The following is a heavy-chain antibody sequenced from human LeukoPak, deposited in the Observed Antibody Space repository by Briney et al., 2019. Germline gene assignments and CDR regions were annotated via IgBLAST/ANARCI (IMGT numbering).Heavy chain of an antibody. J-gene: IGHJ4*02. V-gene: IGHV1-46*01. CDR1: GYTFTNYY. CDR3: ARDRVLLWFGEFKSANYFDY. CDR2: INPSGGST. D-gene: IGHD3-10*01. Sequence: ASVKVSCKASGYTFTNYYIHWVRQAPGQGLEWMGIINPSGGSTTYAQKFQGRVTMTRDTSASTAYMELSSLRSEDTAVYYCARDRVLLWFGEFKSANYFDYWGQGTLVTVSS.